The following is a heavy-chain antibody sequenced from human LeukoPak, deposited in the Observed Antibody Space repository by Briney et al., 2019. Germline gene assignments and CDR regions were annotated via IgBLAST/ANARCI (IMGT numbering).Heavy chain of an antibody. J-gene: IGHJ4*02. CDR2: IYYGGNT. Sequence: SETLSLTCTVSDDSISSGDYHWNWIRQPPRKGLEWIGAIYYGGNTFYNPSLKSRLSISMDISNNQFSLNLSSVTAADTAVYYCARRGEYYYDSSGYPYYFDYWGQGTLVTVSS. V-gene: IGHV4-30-4*01. D-gene: IGHD3-22*01. CDR3: ARRGEYYYDSSGYPYYFDY. CDR1: DDSISSGDYH.